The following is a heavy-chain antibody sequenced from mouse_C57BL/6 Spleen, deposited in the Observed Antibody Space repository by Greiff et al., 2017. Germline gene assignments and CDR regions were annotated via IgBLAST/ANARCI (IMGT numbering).Heavy chain of an antibody. Sequence: QVQLQQSGAELVKPGASVKISCKASGYAFSSYWMNWVKQRPGKGLEWIGQIYPGDGDTNYHGKFKGKATLTADKSSSTAYMQLSSLTSEDSAVYFCAIYYDYADYYAMDYWGQGTSVTVSS. CDR2: IYPGDGDT. CDR1: GYAFSSYW. J-gene: IGHJ4*01. D-gene: IGHD2-4*01. V-gene: IGHV1-80*01. CDR3: AIYYDYADYYAMDY.